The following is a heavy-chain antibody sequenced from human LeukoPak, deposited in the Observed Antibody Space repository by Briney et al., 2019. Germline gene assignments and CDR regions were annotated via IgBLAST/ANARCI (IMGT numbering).Heavy chain of an antibody. CDR2: ISAYNGNT. CDR1: GYTFTSYG. D-gene: IGHD3-3*01. CDR3: ARGGRPLLRFLEWLPNWFDP. Sequence: ASVKVSCKASGYTFTSYGISWVRQAPGQGLEWMGWISAYNGNTNYAQKPQGRVTMTTDTSTSTAYMELRSLRSDDTAVYYCARGGRPLLRFLEWLPNWFDPWGQGTLVTVSS. V-gene: IGHV1-18*01. J-gene: IGHJ5*02.